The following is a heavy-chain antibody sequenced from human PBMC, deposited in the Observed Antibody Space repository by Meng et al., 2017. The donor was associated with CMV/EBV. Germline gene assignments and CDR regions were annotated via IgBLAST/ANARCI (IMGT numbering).Heavy chain of an antibody. CDR2: IKQDGSEK. V-gene: IGHV3-7*01. CDR3: ARDPYDFWTSYYYGMDV. J-gene: IGHJ6*02. D-gene: IGHD3-3*01. CDR1: GFTFSSYW. Sequence: GESLKISCAASGFTFSSYWMSWVRPAPGKGLEWVANIKQDGSEKYYVDSVKGRFTISRDNAKNSLYLQMNSLRAEDTAVYYCARDPYDFWTSYYYGMDVWGQGTTVTVSS.